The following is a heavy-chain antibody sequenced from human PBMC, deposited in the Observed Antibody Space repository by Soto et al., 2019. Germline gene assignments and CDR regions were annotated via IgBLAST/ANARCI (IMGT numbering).Heavy chain of an antibody. D-gene: IGHD3-10*01. CDR2: IDEYGNTI. V-gene: IGHV3-74*01. CDR3: TRDIGGKGAY. J-gene: IGHJ4*02. Sequence: PGGSLRLSCATSGFTFSSYWMHWVRQVPGKRLLWVSRIDEYGNTINYADSVRGRFTISRDNARNTLYLEMNSLRAEDTALYYCTRDIGGKGAYWGPGTLVTVSS. CDR1: GFTFSSYW.